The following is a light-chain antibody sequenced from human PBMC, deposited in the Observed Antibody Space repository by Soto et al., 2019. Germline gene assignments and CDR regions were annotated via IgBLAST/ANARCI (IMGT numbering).Light chain of an antibody. Sequence: DIQMTQSPSTLSASVGDRVTITCRASQSISSWLVWYQQKTGKDPNRLIFKASSLESGGPSRFSGSGAGTEFTLTIITLQPDEFATYYCHQYHSYPITFGQGTRLEIK. J-gene: IGKJ5*01. CDR1: QSISSW. CDR3: HQYHSYPIT. CDR2: KAS. V-gene: IGKV1-5*03.